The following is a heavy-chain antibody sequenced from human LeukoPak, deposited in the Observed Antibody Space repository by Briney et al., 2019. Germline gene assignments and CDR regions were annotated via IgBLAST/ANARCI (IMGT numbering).Heavy chain of an antibody. CDR3: AKESSSWSAVDY. V-gene: IGHV3-30*18. CDR1: GFTFSSYG. J-gene: IGHJ4*02. D-gene: IGHD6-13*01. Sequence: GGSLRLSCAASGFTFSSYGMHWVRQAPGKGLEWVAVISYDGSNKYYADSVKGRFTISRDNSKNTLYLQMNSLRAEDTAVYYCAKESSSWSAVDYWGQGTLVTVSP. CDR2: ISYDGSNK.